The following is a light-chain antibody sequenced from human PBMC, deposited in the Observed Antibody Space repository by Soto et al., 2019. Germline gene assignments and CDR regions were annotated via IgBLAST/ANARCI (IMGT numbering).Light chain of an antibody. V-gene: IGLV2-23*03. CDR3: CAYAGSSTFEAV. Sequence: QYALTQPASVSGSPGQSITISCTGTSSDVGSYNLFSWYQQHPGKAPKLMIYEGSKRPSGVSNRFSGSKSGNTASLTISGLQAEYEADYSFCAYAGSSTFEAVCGGGTQLTVL. CDR2: EGS. J-gene: IGLJ7*01. CDR1: SSDVGSYNL.